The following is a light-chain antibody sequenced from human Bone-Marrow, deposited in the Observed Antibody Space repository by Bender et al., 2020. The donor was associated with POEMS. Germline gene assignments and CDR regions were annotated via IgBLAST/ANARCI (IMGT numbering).Light chain of an antibody. J-gene: IGLJ3*02. V-gene: IGLV1-47*01. CDR3: ASWDVSLNGWV. Sequence: QSVLTQPPSASGTPGQTVTISCSGSNSNIGRNYVYWFQQFPGTAPKLLIYSNNQRPSGVPDRFSGSKSGTSASLAISGLRSEDEAVYYCASWDVSLNGWVFGGGTKLTVL. CDR1: NSNIGRNY. CDR2: SNN.